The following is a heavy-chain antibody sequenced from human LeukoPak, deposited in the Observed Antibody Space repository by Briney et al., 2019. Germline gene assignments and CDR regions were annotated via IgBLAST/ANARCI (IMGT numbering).Heavy chain of an antibody. CDR2: IIPIFGTA. J-gene: IGHJ1*01. Sequence: SVKVSCKASGGTFSSYAISWVRQAPGQGLEWMGGIIPIFGTANYAQKFQGRVTITADESTSTAYMELSSLRSEDTAVYYCARSVVVVPAATGAEFFQHWGQGTLVTVSS. D-gene: IGHD2-2*01. V-gene: IGHV1-69*13. CDR1: GGTFSSYA. CDR3: ARSVVVVPAATGAEFFQH.